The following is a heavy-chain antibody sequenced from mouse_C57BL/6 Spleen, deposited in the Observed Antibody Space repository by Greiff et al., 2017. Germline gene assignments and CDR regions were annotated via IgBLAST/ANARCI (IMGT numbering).Heavy chain of an antibody. V-gene: IGHV1-55*01. J-gene: IGHJ1*03. CDR3: ARRETGKWYFDV. CDR1: GYTFTSYW. CDR2: IYPGSGST. Sequence: VQLQQPGAELVKPGASVKMSCKASGYTFTSYWITWVKQRPGQGLEWIGDIYPGSGSTNYNEKFKSKATLTVDTSSSTAYMQLSSLTSEDSAVYYCARRETGKWYFDVWGTGTTVTVSS. D-gene: IGHD4-1*01.